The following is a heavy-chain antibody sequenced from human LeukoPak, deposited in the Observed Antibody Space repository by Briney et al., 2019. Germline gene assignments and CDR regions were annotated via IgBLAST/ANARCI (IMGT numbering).Heavy chain of an antibody. CDR1: GGSISSYY. CDR2: IYYSGST. Sequence: SETLSLTCTVSGGSISSYYWNWIRQPPGKGLEWIGYIYYSGSTNYNPSLKSRVTISVDTSKNQFSLKLSSVTAADTAVYYCARAPKGYMDVWGKGTTVTVS. CDR3: ARAPKGYMDV. V-gene: IGHV4-59*08. J-gene: IGHJ6*03.